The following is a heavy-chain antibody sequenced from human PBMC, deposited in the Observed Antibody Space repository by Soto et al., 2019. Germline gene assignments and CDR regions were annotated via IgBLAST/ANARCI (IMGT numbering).Heavy chain of an antibody. V-gene: IGHV3-33*01. D-gene: IGHD3-3*01. CDR3: AREGQRITIFGVALGGMDV. J-gene: IGHJ6*02. CDR2: IWYDGSNK. Sequence: QVQLVESGGGVVQPGRSLRLSCAASGFTFSSYGMHWVRQAPGKGLEWVAVIWYDGSNKYYADSVKGRFTISRDNSKNTLYLQMNSLSAEDTAVYYCAREGQRITIFGVALGGMDVWGQGTTVTVSS. CDR1: GFTFSSYG.